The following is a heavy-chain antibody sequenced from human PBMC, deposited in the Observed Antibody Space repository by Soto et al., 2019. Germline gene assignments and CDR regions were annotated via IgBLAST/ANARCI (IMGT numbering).Heavy chain of an antibody. CDR3: ARRNSYGYYYYGMDV. Sequence: LGESLKISCKGSGYSFSNNWIGWVRQMPGKGLEWMGRIDPSDSYTNYSPSFQGHVTISADKSISTAYLQWSSLKASDTAMYYCARRNSYGYYYYGMDVWGQGTTVTVSS. V-gene: IGHV5-10-1*01. CDR1: GYSFSNNW. CDR2: IDPSDSYT. D-gene: IGHD5-18*01. J-gene: IGHJ6*02.